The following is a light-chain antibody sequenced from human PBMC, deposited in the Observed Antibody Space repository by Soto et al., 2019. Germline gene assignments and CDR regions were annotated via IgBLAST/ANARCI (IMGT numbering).Light chain of an antibody. CDR2: GAS. CDR3: QQYNNWPLT. J-gene: IGKJ4*01. V-gene: IGKV3-15*01. Sequence: ERVMTQSPGTLSVSPGERATLSCRASQSVSSNLAWYQQKPGQAPRLLIYGASSRATGIPARFSGSGSGTEFTLTISSLQSEDFAVYYCQQYNNWPLTFCGGTKV. CDR1: QSVSSN.